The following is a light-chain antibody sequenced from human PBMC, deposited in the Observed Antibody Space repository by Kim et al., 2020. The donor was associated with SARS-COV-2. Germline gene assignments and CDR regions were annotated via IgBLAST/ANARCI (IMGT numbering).Light chain of an antibody. Sequence: GGTVTLTCGLRSGSVSANHYPSWYQQNPGQTPRTLIYSADIRSSGVPDRFSGSILGNKAALTITGAQADDESDYYCVLYMGNGIWVFGGGTQLTVL. CDR2: SAD. V-gene: IGLV8-61*01. CDR3: VLYMGNGIWV. J-gene: IGLJ3*02. CDR1: SGSVSANHY.